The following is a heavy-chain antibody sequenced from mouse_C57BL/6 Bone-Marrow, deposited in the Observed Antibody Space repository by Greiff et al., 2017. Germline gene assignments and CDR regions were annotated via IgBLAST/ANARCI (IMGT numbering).Heavy chain of an antibody. D-gene: IGHD1-1*01. J-gene: IGHJ4*01. CDR3: ARDYDGSSYLRYAMDY. CDR2: IDPANGNT. CDR1: GFNIKNTY. Sequence: VQLQQSVAELVRPGASVKLSCTASGFNIKNTYMHWVKQRPEQGLEWIGRIDPANGNTKYAPKFQGKATITADTSSNTAYLQLSSLTSEDTAIYYCARDYDGSSYLRYAMDYWGQGTSVTVSS. V-gene: IGHV14-3*01.